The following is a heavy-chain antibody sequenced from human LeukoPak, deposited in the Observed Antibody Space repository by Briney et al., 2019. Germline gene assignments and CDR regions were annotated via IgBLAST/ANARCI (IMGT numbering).Heavy chain of an antibody. CDR3: ARRLTQYDCFDP. Sequence: SQTPSLTCAISGDSVSSNSVTWNWIRQSPSRGLEWLGRTYYRSTWYNDYAVSVRGRITVKPDTSKNQFSLHLNSVTPEDTAVYYCARRLTQYDCFDPWGQGILVTVSS. D-gene: IGHD2-2*01. CDR2: TYYRSTWYN. CDR1: GDSVSSNSVT. V-gene: IGHV6-1*01. J-gene: IGHJ5*02.